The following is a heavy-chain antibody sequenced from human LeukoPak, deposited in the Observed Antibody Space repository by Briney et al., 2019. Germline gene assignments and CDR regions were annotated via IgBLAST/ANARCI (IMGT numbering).Heavy chain of an antibody. D-gene: IGHD3-9*01. J-gene: IGHJ4*02. V-gene: IGHV3-7*01. CDR1: GFTFSSYW. CDR3: AKEGPLTAGDY. Sequence: GGSLRLSCAASGFTFSSYWMSWVRQAPGKGLEWVANIKEDGSEKSYVDSVKGRFTISRDNAKNSLYLQMNSLRAEDTAIYYCAKEGPLTAGDYWGQGTLVTVSS. CDR2: IKEDGSEK.